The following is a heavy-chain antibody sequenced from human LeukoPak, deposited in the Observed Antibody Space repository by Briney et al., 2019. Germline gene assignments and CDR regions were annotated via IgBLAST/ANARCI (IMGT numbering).Heavy chain of an antibody. CDR2: IYHSGST. J-gene: IGHJ4*02. Sequence: SETLSLTCTVSGYSISSGYYWGWIRQPPGKGLEWIGSIYHSGSTYYNPSLKSRVTISVDTSKNQFSLKLSSVTSADTAVYYCARGEPLAAAGVYWGQGILVTVSS. D-gene: IGHD6-13*01. CDR3: ARGEPLAAAGVY. V-gene: IGHV4-38-2*02. CDR1: GYSISSGYY.